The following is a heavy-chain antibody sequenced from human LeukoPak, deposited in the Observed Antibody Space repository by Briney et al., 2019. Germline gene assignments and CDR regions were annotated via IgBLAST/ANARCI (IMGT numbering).Heavy chain of an antibody. D-gene: IGHD3-22*01. Sequence: SKTLSLTCTVSGGSISSYYWSWIRQPPGKGLEWIGYIYYSGSTNYNPSLKSRVTISVDTSKNQFSLKLSSVTAADTAVYYCAGTYYYDSSGYYWRRWGQGTLVTVSS. CDR3: AGTYYYDSSGYYWRR. CDR2: IYYSGST. V-gene: IGHV4-59*01. J-gene: IGHJ4*02. CDR1: GGSISSYY.